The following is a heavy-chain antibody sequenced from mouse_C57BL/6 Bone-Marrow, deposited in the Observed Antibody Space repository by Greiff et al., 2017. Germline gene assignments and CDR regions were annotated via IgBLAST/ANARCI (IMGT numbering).Heavy chain of an antibody. CDR2: ISSGGDYI. J-gene: IGHJ3*01. Sequence: EVHLVESGAGLVKPGGSLKLSCAASGFTFSSYAMSWVRQTPEKRLEWVAYISSGGDYIYYADTVKGRFTISRDNARNTLYLQMSSLKSEDTAMYYCTREPPPDGNYLAWFAYWGQGTLVTVSA. V-gene: IGHV5-9-1*02. D-gene: IGHD2-1*01. CDR3: TREPPPDGNYLAWFAY. CDR1: GFTFSSYA.